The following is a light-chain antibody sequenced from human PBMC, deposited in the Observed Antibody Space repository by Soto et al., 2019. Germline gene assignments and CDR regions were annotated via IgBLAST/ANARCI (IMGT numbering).Light chain of an antibody. J-gene: IGLJ1*01. CDR1: SSVVGSYNL. CDR3: CSYAGSSTYV. Sequence: QSVLTQPASVSGSPGQSITISCTGTSSVVGSYNLVSWYQQHPGKAPKLMIYEVSKRPSGVSNRFSGSKSGNTASLTISGLQAVDEAEYYCCSYAGSSTYVFGTGTKVTVL. V-gene: IGLV2-23*02. CDR2: EVS.